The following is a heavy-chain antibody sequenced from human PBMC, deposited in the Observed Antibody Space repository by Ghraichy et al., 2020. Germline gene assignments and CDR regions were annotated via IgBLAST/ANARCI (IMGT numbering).Heavy chain of an antibody. CDR1: GFTFSSYS. CDR2: ISSSSSTI. V-gene: IGHV3-48*02. D-gene: IGHD6-13*01. Sequence: GGSLRLSCAASGFTFSSYSMNWVRQAPGKGLEWVSYISSSSSTIYYADSVKGRFTISRDKAKNSLYLQMNSLRDEDTAVYYCARDGSYSSSWTREVFDYWCQKALVTVPS. CDR3: ARDGSYSSSWTREVFDY. J-gene: IGHJ4*02.